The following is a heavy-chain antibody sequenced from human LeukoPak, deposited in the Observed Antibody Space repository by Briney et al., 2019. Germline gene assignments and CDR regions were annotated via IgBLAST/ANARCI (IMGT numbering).Heavy chain of an antibody. V-gene: IGHV1-3*01. Sequence: ASVKVSCKASGYTFTSYAMHWVRQAPGQRLEWMGWVNAGNGNTKYSQKFQGRVTITRDTSASTAYMELSSLRSEDTAVYYCARGQLVLPFDYWGQGTLVTVSS. J-gene: IGHJ4*02. CDR3: ARGQLVLPFDY. D-gene: IGHD6-6*01. CDR1: GYTFTSYA. CDR2: VNAGNGNT.